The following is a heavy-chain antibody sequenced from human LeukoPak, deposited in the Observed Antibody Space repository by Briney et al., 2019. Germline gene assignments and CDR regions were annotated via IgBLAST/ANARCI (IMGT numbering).Heavy chain of an antibody. CDR2: IYYSGST. CDR3: ARHLIGDSNGYYLGTYAS. Sequence: SETLSLTCTVSGGSISSSYWSWIRQPPGKGLEWIACIYYSGSTYYNPSLKSRVTISVDTSKNQFSLKLSSVTAADTAVYYCARHLIGDSNGYYLGTYASWGQGTLVTVSS. D-gene: IGHD3-22*01. J-gene: IGHJ5*02. V-gene: IGHV4-59*04. CDR1: GGSISSSY.